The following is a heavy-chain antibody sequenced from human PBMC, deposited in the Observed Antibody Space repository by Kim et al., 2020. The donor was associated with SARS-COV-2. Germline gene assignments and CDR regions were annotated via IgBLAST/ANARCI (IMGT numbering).Heavy chain of an antibody. Sequence: SETLSLTCTVSGGSISSYYWSWIRQPPGKGLEWIGYIYYSGSTNYNPSLKSRVTISVDTSKNQFSLKLSSVTAADTAVYYCAREGRLWAFDIWGQGTMVTVSS. V-gene: IGHV4-59*01. J-gene: IGHJ3*02. D-gene: IGHD2-21*01. CDR3: AREGRLWAFDI. CDR2: IYYSGST. CDR1: GGSISSYY.